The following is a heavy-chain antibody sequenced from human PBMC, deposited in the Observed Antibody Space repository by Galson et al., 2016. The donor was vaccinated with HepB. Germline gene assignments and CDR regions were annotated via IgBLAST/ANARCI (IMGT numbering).Heavy chain of an antibody. CDR3: AKVQGHYSSSWSFFDY. J-gene: IGHJ4*02. CDR1: GFTFSRYG. D-gene: IGHD6-13*01. Sequence: SLRLSCAASGFTFSRYGMHWVRQAPGKGLEWVAVISYDESSQDYAASVKGRFTISRDNSNNTLFLQMNGLRVEDTAVYYCAKVQGHYSSSWSFFDYWGQGILVTVSS. CDR2: ISYDESSQ. V-gene: IGHV3-30*18.